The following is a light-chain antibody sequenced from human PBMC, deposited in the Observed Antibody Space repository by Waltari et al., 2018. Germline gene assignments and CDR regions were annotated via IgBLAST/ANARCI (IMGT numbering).Light chain of an antibody. Sequence: DIVMTQSPDSLAVSLGERATINCKSSQSVLYSSKNKNYLAWYQQKPGQPPKLLIYWASTRESGVPDRFSGSGSGTDFTLTISSLQAEDVAVYYCQQYYSTPLTFGRGTKVEIK. CDR2: WAS. CDR1: QSVLYSSKNKNY. V-gene: IGKV4-1*01. CDR3: QQYYSTPLT. J-gene: IGKJ4*01.